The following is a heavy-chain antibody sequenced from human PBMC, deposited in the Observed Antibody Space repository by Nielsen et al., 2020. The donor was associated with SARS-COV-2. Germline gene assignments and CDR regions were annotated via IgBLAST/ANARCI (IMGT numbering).Heavy chain of an antibody. V-gene: IGHV1-2*02. Sequence: ASVKVSCKASGYTFTGYYIHWVRQAPGQGLEWMGWLNPNSGGTKYAQKFQGRVTVTRDTSISTAYMEVSRLRFDDTAVYYCAREPLETNGVSPRGLDSWGQGSLVTVSS. CDR1: GYTFTGYY. J-gene: IGHJ4*02. D-gene: IGHD2-8*01. CDR3: AREPLETNGVSPRGLDS. CDR2: LNPNSGGT.